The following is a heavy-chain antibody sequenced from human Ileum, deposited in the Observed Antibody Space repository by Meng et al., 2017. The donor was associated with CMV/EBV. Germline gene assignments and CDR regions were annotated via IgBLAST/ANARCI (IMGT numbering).Heavy chain of an antibody. CDR1: GFTFSSYW. J-gene: IGHJ6*02. V-gene: IGHV3-7*01. CDR2: IKQDGSEK. CDR3: ARADCSSTSCYFKVGYYYGMDV. D-gene: IGHD2-2*01. Sequence: SCAASGFTFSSYWMSWVRQAPGKGLEWVANIKQDGSEKYYVDSVKGRFTISRDNAKNSLYLQMNSLRDEDTAVYYCARADCSSTSCYFKVGYYYGMDVWGQGTTVTVSS.